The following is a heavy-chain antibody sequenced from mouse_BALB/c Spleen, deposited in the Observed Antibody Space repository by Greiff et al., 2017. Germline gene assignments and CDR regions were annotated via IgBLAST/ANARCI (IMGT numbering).Heavy chain of an antibody. CDR2: ISDGGSYT. Sequence: EVKVVESGGGLVKPGGSLKLSCAASGFTFSDYYMYWVRQTPEKRLEWVATISDGGSYTYYPDSVKGRFTISRDNAKNNLYLQMSSLKSEDTAMYYCARRYGNDGWFAYWGQGTLVTVSA. CDR1: GFTFSDYY. CDR3: ARRYGNDGWFAY. D-gene: IGHD2-2*01. V-gene: IGHV5-4*02. J-gene: IGHJ3*01.